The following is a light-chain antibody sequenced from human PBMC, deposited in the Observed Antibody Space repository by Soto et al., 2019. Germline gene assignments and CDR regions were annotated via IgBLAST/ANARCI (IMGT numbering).Light chain of an antibody. J-gene: IGKJ1*01. CDR2: AAS. Sequence: IPLTQSPSSLSASVGDRVSITCRASLGISRFLAWFQQKPGEAPNLLVYAASNLRSGVPSRFSGSGSGTDFTLTIMSLRPEDFATYYCQQSYNFPWTFGQGTKVEI. CDR1: LGISRF. CDR3: QQSYNFPWT. V-gene: IGKV1-9*01.